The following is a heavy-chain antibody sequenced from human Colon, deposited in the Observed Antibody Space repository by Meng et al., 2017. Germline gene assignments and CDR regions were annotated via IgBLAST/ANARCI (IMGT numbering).Heavy chain of an antibody. V-gene: IGHV1-8*02. CDR3: ARVEVGITSGDY. J-gene: IGHJ4*02. Sequence: QVQLVQSGAEVKKPGASVKVSCKASGYTFTGYYMHWVRQATGQGLEWMGWMNPNSGNTGYAQKFQGRVTMTRNTAISTAYMELSRLRSEDTAVYYCARVEVGITSGDYWGQGTLVTVSS. CDR2: MNPNSGNT. CDR1: GYTFTGYY. D-gene: IGHD1-26*01.